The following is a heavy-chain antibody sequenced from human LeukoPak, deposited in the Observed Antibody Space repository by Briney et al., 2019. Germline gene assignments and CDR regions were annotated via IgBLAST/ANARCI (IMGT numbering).Heavy chain of an antibody. Sequence: PSETLSLTCTVSGGSISSYYWSWIRQPPGKGLEWIGYIYYSGSTNHNPSLKSRGTISVDTSKNQFSLKLSSVTAADTAVYYCATQSSSWHYLEYWGQGTLVTVSS. V-gene: IGHV4-59*08. CDR1: GGSISSYY. CDR3: ATQSSSWHYLEY. J-gene: IGHJ4*02. CDR2: IYYSGST. D-gene: IGHD6-13*01.